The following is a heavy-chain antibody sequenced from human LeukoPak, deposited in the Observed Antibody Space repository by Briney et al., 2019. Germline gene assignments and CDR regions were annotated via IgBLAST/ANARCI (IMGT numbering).Heavy chain of an antibody. Sequence: TGGSLRLSCAASGFTFSDYYMSWISQAPGKGLEWLSYISRSGSTIYYAASVKGRFTISRDSANNSLYLQMDSLRAEDTAVYYCARGCSTSCHSPGKYYYAMDVWGRGTTVTVSS. V-gene: IGHV3-11*01. CDR3: ARGCSTSCHSPGKYYYAMDV. CDR2: ISRSGSTI. D-gene: IGHD2-2*01. CDR1: GFTFSDYY. J-gene: IGHJ6*02.